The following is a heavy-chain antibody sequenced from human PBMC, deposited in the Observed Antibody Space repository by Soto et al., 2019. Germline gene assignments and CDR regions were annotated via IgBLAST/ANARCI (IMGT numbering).Heavy chain of an antibody. J-gene: IGHJ5*02. CDR2: ISGGGDST. CDR1: GFTFSNYA. V-gene: IGHV3-23*01. Sequence: GGSLRLSCAASGFTFSNYAMSWVRQAPGKGLEWVSAISGGGDSTYYADSVKGRFTISRDNSKNTLYLQMNSLRAEDTAVYYCAKRGLGYCSTTSCRGRWFDPWGHGTLVTVSS. D-gene: IGHD2-2*01. CDR3: AKRGLGYCSTTSCRGRWFDP.